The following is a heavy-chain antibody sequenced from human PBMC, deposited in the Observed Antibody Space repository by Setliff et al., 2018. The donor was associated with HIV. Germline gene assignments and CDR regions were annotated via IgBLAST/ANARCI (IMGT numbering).Heavy chain of an antibody. J-gene: IGHJ4*02. CDR1: GGSISGYY. V-gene: IGHV4-59*01. CDR2: IYYIGNT. Sequence: PSETLSLTCTVSGGSISGYYWSWIRQPPGKGLEWIGYIYYIGNTNHNPSLKGRVTLSVDTSKNQLSLKLSSVTAADTAVYYCARGRSRYYYDGSGYYVDYWGQGTLVTVSS. D-gene: IGHD3-22*01. CDR3: ARGRSRYYYDGSGYYVDY.